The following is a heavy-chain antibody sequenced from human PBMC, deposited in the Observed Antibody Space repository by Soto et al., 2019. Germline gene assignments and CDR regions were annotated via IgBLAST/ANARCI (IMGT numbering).Heavy chain of an antibody. D-gene: IGHD6-19*01. V-gene: IGHV1-69*06. CDR1: GGTFSSYA. CDR2: IIPIFGTA. J-gene: IGHJ4*02. Sequence: ASVKVSCKASGGTFSSYAISWVRQAPGQGLEWMGGIIPIFGTANYAQKFQGRVTITADKSTSTAYMELSSLRCEDTAVYYCAREKWDSSGWYHYWGQGTLVTVSS. CDR3: AREKWDSSGWYHY.